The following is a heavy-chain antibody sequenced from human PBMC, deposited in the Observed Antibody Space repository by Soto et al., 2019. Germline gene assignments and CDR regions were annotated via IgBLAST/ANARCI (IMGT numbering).Heavy chain of an antibody. CDR1: GGSISSGPYS. V-gene: IGHV4-39*01. D-gene: IGHD2-2*01. J-gene: IGHJ6*02. CDR2: FYYSEST. CDR3: ARLGGYCSSTSCYGYYGMDV. Sequence: SETLSLTCTVSGGSISSGPYSWVWIRQPPGEGLEWIGTFYYSESTYYNPSLESRVTISVDTSKNQFSLKVSSVTVADTAVYYCARLGGYCSSTSCYGYYGMDVWGQGTTVTVSS.